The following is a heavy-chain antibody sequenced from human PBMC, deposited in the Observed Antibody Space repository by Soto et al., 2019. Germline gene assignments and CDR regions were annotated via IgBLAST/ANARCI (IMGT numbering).Heavy chain of an antibody. CDR2: ISAYNGNT. V-gene: IGHV1-18*01. CDR1: GYTFTSYG. Sequence: ASVKVSCKASGYTFTSYGISWVRQAPGQGLEWMGWISAYNGNTNYAQKLQGRVTMTTDTSTSTAYMELRSLRSEDTAVYYCARGLRYFDWLLSTPHFDYWGQGTLVTVSS. CDR3: ARGLRYFDWLLSTPHFDY. D-gene: IGHD3-9*01. J-gene: IGHJ4*02.